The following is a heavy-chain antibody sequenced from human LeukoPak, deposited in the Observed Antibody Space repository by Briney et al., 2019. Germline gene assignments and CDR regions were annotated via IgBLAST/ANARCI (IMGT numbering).Heavy chain of an antibody. CDR3: ARDLYRDSLPVSWFDP. Sequence: ASVKVSCKASGYTFTSYGISWVRQAPGQGLEWMGWISDYNGNTNYAQKLQGRVTMTTATSTSTAYMDLRSLRSDDTAVYYCARDLYRDSLPVSWFDPWGQGTLVTVSS. V-gene: IGHV1-18*01. CDR1: GYTFTSYG. CDR2: ISDYNGNT. D-gene: IGHD4-11*01. J-gene: IGHJ5*02.